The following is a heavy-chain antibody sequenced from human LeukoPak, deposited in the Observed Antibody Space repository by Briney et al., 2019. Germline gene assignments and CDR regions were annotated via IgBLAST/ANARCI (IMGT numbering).Heavy chain of an antibody. D-gene: IGHD6-19*01. J-gene: IGHJ4*02. CDR3: ARGVASNGWYPHDY. CDR2: ISGSSSYI. Sequence: PGGSLRLSCAASGFTFSSYSMSWVRQAAGKGLEWVSSISGSSSYIYYADSVKGRFTISRDNAKNSLYLQMNSLRAEDTAVYYCARGVASNGWYPHDYWGQGTLLTVSS. V-gene: IGHV3-21*01. CDR1: GFTFSSYS.